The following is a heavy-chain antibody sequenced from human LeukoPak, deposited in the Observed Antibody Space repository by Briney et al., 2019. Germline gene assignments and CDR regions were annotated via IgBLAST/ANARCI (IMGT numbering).Heavy chain of an antibody. D-gene: IGHD6-13*01. J-gene: IGHJ4*02. CDR2: ISYDGSNK. CDR1: GFTFSSYG. CDR3: AKGHMSSSWYITPYFDY. V-gene: IGHV3-30*18. Sequence: GGSLRLSCAASGFTFSSYGMHWVRQAPGKGLEWVAVISYDGSNKYYADSVKGRFTISRDNSKNTLYLQMSSLRAEDTAVYYCAKGHMSSSWYITPYFDYWGQGTLVTVSS.